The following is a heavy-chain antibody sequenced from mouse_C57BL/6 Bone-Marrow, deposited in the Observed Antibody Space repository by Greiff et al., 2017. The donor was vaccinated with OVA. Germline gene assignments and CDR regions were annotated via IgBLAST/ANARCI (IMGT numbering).Heavy chain of an antibody. CDR1: GYTFTTYP. D-gene: IGHD2-10*02. V-gene: IGHV1-47*01. Sequence: LQESGAELVKPGASVKMSCKASGYTFTTYPIEWMKQNHGKSLEWIGNFHPYNDDTKYNEKFKGKATLTVEKSSSTVYLELSRLTSDDSAVYYCARRGKYGNYGDWFAYWGQGTLVTVSA. CDR2: FHPYNDDT. CDR3: ARRGKYGNYGDWFAY. J-gene: IGHJ3*01.